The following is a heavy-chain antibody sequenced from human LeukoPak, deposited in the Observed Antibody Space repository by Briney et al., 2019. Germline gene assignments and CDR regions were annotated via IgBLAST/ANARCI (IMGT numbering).Heavy chain of an antibody. D-gene: IGHD3-22*01. CDR1: GGSISSYY. Sequence: SETLSLTCTASGGSISSYYWSWIRQPPGKGLEWIGYIYYSGSTNYNPSLKSRVTISVDTSKNQFSLKLSSVTAADTAVYYCARIDSSGYPIYWYFDLWGRGTLVTVSS. V-gene: IGHV4-59*01. CDR3: ARIDSSGYPIYWYFDL. CDR2: IYYSGST. J-gene: IGHJ2*01.